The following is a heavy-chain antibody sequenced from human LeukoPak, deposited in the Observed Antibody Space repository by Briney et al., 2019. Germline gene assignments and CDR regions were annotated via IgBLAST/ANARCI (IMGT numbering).Heavy chain of an antibody. J-gene: IGHJ5*02. D-gene: IGHD6-19*01. CDR3: ARAEYSSGWYSVFDNWFDP. CDR2: ISGSGST. CDR1: GFTFSSYA. V-gene: IGHV3-23*01. Sequence: GGSLRLSCAASGFTFSSYAMSWVRQAPGKGLEWVSTISGSGSTYYADSVKGRFTISRDNSKNTLYLQMNSLRAEDTAVYYCARAEYSSGWYSVFDNWFDPWGQGTLVTVSS.